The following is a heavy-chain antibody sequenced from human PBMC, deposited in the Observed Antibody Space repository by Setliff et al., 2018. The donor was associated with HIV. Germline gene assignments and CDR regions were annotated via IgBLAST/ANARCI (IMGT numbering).Heavy chain of an antibody. J-gene: IGHJ5*02. CDR1: VYSFTSYW. Sequence: PGESLKISCKGSVYSFTSYWIAWVRQMPGKGLEWMGIIYPGDSDTTYSPSFQGQVTISVDKSISTAYLQWSSLKASDTAMYYCARHREWGDYGGNSLWFDPWGQGTLVTVSS. D-gene: IGHD4-17*01. V-gene: IGHV5-51*01. CDR2: IYPGDSDT. CDR3: ARHREWGDYGGNSLWFDP.